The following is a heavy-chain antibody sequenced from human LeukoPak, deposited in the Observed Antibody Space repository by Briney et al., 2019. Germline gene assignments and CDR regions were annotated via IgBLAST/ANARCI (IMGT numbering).Heavy chain of an antibody. J-gene: IGHJ5*02. D-gene: IGHD3-10*01. CDR3: ASYGSGSYRFDP. CDR2: IHHSGST. CDR1: GGSISSGNYY. Sequence: MASETLSLTCTVSGGSISSGNYYWSWIRQHPGKGLEWIGYIHHSGSTYYNPSLKSRVIISVDTSKNQFSLKLNSVTAADTAVYYCASYGSGSYRFDPWGQGTQVTVSS. V-gene: IGHV4-31*03.